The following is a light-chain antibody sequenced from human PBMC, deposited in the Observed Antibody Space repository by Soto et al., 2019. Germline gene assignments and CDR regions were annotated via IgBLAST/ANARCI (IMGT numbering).Light chain of an antibody. CDR1: SSNIGTNY. CDR2: GNT. CDR3: QSSDSSLSAFHV. J-gene: IGLJ1*01. V-gene: IGLV1-47*02. Sequence: VLTQPPSASGTPGQRVIISCSGSSSNIGTNYVYWYQQLPGTAPKLLIFGNTKRPSGVPDRFSGSKSGSSASLAITGLQAEDEADYYCQSSDSSLSAFHVFGTGTKVIVL.